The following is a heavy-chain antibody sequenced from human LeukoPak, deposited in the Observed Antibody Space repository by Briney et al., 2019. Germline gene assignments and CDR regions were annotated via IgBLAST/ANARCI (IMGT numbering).Heavy chain of an antibody. CDR3: AKALVDSSGYYIDY. V-gene: IGHV3-30*04. Sequence: PGGSLRLSCAASGFTFSSYAMHWVRQAPGKGLEWVAVISYDGSNKYYADSVKGRFTISRDNSKNTLYLQMNSLRAEDTAVYYCAKALVDSSGYYIDYWGQGTLVTVSS. J-gene: IGHJ4*02. D-gene: IGHD3-22*01. CDR1: GFTFSSYA. CDR2: ISYDGSNK.